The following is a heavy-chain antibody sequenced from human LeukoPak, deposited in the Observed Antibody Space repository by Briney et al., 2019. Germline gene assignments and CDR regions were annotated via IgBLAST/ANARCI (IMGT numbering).Heavy chain of an antibody. CDR2: ISGSGGST. CDR3: AKGADYEPYYYYYYMDV. J-gene: IGHJ6*03. CDR1: GFTFSTYA. Sequence: GGSLRLSCAASGFTFSTYAMSWVRQAPGKGLEWVSAISGSGGSTYYADSVKGRFTISRDNSKNTLYLQMNSLRAEDTAVYYCAKGADYEPYYYYYYMDVWGKGTTVTVSS. D-gene: IGHD4-17*01. V-gene: IGHV3-23*01.